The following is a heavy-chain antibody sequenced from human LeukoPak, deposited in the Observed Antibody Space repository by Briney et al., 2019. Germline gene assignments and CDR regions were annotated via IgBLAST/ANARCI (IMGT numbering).Heavy chain of an antibody. CDR1: GGTFSSYA. J-gene: IGHJ4*02. D-gene: IGHD3-3*01. Sequence: SVKVSCKASGGTFSSYAISWVRQAPGQGLEWMGGIIPIFGTANYAQKFQGRVTITADESTSTAYMELSSLRSEDTAVYYCAGDRYDFWSGLVDYWGQGTLVTVSS. V-gene: IGHV1-69*13. CDR3: AGDRYDFWSGLVDY. CDR2: IIPIFGTA.